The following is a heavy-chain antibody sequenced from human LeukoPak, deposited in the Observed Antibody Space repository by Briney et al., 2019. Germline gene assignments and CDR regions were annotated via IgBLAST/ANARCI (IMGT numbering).Heavy chain of an antibody. V-gene: IGHV1-69*05. CDR1: GGTFSSYA. CDR2: IIPIFGTA. D-gene: IGHD6-19*01. CDR3: ARPSSGCCYFDY. Sequence: ASVKVSCKAAGGTFSSYAISWVRQAPGQGLEWMGGIIPIFGTANYAQKFQGRVTITTDESTSTAYMELSSLRSEDTAVYYCARPSSGCCYFDYWGQGTLVTVSS. J-gene: IGHJ4*02.